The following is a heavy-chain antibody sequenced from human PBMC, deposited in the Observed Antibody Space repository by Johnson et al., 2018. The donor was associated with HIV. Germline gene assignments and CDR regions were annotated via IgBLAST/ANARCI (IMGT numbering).Heavy chain of an antibody. Sequence: QVQLVESGGGVVQPGRSLRLSCAASGFTFRTYGMHWVRQAPGKGLEWVAVISFDGSNKYYADSVKGLFIISRDNSNNTLYLQMNSLRAEDTAVYYCAKDKFMFLENPVDAFDVGGQGTMVTFSS. CDR3: AKDKFMFLENPVDAFDV. CDR2: ISFDGSNK. CDR1: GFTFRTYG. J-gene: IGHJ3*01. D-gene: IGHD3-3*01. V-gene: IGHV3-30*18.